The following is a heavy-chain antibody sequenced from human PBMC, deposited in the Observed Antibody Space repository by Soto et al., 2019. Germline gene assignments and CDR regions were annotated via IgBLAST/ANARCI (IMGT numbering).Heavy chain of an antibody. CDR2: IIPLLGTS. J-gene: IGHJ4*02. D-gene: IGHD5-12*01. V-gene: IGHV1-69*01. CDR3: ASEADRTWLHLFDY. CDR1: RGTFSTCG. Sequence: QVRLVQSGAEVKRPGSSVTVSCKASRGTFSTCGVSWVRQAPGQGLEWMGGIIPLLGTSNYAQKFQGRVTIRADESMTTAYMEMRSLRSDDTAVYFCASEADRTWLHLFDYWGKGTLVTVSS.